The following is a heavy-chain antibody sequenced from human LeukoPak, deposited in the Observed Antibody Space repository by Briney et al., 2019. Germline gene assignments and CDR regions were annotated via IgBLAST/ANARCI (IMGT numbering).Heavy chain of an antibody. D-gene: IGHD3-3*01. J-gene: IGHJ4*02. CDR2: ISGSGGST. CDR3: ARGFRFLEDY. V-gene: IGHV3-23*01. CDR1: GFTFSSYA. Sequence: GGSLRLSCAASGFTFSSYAMSWVRQAPGKGLEWVSVISGSGGSTYYADSVKGRFTISRDNAKNSLYLQMNSLRAEDTAVYYCARGFRFLEDYWGQGTLVTVSS.